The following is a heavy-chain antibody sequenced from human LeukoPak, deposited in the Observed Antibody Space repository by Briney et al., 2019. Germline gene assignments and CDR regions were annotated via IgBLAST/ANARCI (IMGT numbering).Heavy chain of an antibody. V-gene: IGHV1-69*04. CDR3: ARVNGDEGPSFDY. CDR1: GGTFSSYA. J-gene: IGHJ4*02. Sequence: AASVKVSCKASGGTFSSYAISWVRQAPGQGLEWMGRIIPILGIANYAQKFQGRVTITADKSTSTAYMELSSLRSEDTAVYYCARVNGDEGPSFDYWGQGTWSPSPQ. D-gene: IGHD4-17*01. CDR2: IIPILGIA.